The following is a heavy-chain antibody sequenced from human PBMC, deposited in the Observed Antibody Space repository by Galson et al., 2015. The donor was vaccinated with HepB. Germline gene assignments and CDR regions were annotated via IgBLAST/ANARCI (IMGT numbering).Heavy chain of an antibody. V-gene: IGHV3-30*18. CDR3: AKDFSSGWYVVDY. D-gene: IGHD6-19*01. CDR2: ISHDGSNK. J-gene: IGHJ4*02. Sequence: SLRLSCAASGFTFSSYGMNWVRQAPGKGLEWVAVISHDGSNKYYGDSVEGRFTISRDNSKNTLYLQMNSLISEDTAVYYCAKDFSSGWYVVDYWGQGTLVTVSS. CDR1: GFTFSSYG.